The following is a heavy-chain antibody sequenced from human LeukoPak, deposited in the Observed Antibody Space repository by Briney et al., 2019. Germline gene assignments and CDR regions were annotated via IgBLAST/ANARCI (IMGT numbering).Heavy chain of an antibody. V-gene: IGHV3-64*01. CDR2: ISSNGGST. Sequence: GGSLRLSCAASGFTFSSYAMHWVRQAPGKGLEYVSAISSNGGSTYYANSVKGRFTISRDNSKNTLYLQMGSLRAEDTAVYYCARDWDSGSYYDYWGQGTLVTVSS. CDR3: ARDWDSGSYYDY. CDR1: GFTFSSYA. J-gene: IGHJ4*02. D-gene: IGHD1-26*01.